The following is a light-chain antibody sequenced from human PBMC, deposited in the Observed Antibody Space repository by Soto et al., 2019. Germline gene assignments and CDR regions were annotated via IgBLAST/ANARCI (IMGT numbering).Light chain of an antibody. V-gene: IGLV2-8*01. CDR1: SSDIGGYNY. CDR3: SSYAGSNNRL. J-gene: IGLJ3*02. Sequence: QSALTQPPSASGSPGQSVTISCTGTSSDIGGYNYVSWYQQHPGKAPKLMIYEVSKRPSGVPDRFSGSKSGNTASLTVSGLQAEDEADYYCSSYAGSNNRLFGGVTKLTVL. CDR2: EVS.